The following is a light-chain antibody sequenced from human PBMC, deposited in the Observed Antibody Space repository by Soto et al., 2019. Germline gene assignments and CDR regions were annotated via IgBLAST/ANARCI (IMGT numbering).Light chain of an antibody. CDR1: QSVSSY. CDR3: QKRSNWPVT. J-gene: IGKJ3*01. Sequence: EIVLTQSPATLSLSPGERATLSCRASQSVSSYLAWYQQRPGQAPRLLIYDASNRATGIPGRFSGSGSGTDFTLTISSLEPEDFAVYYCQKRSNWPVTFGPGTKVDIK. V-gene: IGKV3-11*01. CDR2: DAS.